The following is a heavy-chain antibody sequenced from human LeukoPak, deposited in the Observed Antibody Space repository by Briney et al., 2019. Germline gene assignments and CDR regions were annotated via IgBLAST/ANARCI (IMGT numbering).Heavy chain of an antibody. CDR1: GFPFSSYA. CDR3: VRSLDY. V-gene: IGHV3-23*01. Sequence: KPGGSLRLSCAASGFPFSSYAMNWVRQAPGKGLEWASVIAGSDGFTQYADSVKGRFTISRDNSKNTVYLQMNRLRVEDTALYYCVRSLDYWGQGTLVTVSS. CDR2: IAGSDGFT. J-gene: IGHJ4*02.